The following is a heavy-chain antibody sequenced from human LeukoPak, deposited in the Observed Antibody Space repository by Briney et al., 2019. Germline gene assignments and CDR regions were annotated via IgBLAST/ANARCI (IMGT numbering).Heavy chain of an antibody. Sequence: SGPLSLTFTVSGGSISCYYWNWVRPPPGKGVEGIGYIYTSGSTNYNPSLKSRVTMSVHTSKNQFPLKLISVTAADTAMYYCARHSAMAMPFDYWGQGTLVTVSS. CDR1: GGSISCYY. D-gene: IGHD2-2*01. CDR3: ARHSAMAMPFDY. J-gene: IGHJ4*02. CDR2: IYTSGST. V-gene: IGHV4-4*09.